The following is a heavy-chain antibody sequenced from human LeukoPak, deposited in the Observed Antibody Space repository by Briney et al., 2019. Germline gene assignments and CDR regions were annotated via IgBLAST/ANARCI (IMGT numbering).Heavy chain of an antibody. J-gene: IGHJ4*02. Sequence: SETLSLTCTVSGGSISSGSYYWSWIRQPAGKGLEWIGRIYTSGSTNYNPSLKSRVTISVDTSKNQFSLKLSSATAADTAVYYCARELYYDFWSGYFDYWGQGTLVTVSS. CDR3: ARELYYDFWSGYFDY. V-gene: IGHV4-61*02. CDR2: IYTSGST. CDR1: GGSISSGSYY. D-gene: IGHD3-3*01.